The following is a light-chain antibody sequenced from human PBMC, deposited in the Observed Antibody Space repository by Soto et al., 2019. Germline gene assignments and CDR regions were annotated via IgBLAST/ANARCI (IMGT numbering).Light chain of an antibody. CDR2: GAS. CDR3: QQHGSSPIT. V-gene: IGKV3-20*01. Sequence: TQSPVILSVSPGEIATVSFSASQSLNSNLAWYQQKPGQAPRLLIIGASERVTTIPARFSGSGSGTDFTLTISRLEPEDFAVYYCQQHGSSPITFGQGTRLEIK. CDR1: QSLNSN. J-gene: IGKJ5*01.